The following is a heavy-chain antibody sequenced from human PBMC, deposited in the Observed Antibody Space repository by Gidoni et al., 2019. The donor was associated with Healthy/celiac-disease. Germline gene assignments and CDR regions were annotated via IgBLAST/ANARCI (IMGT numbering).Heavy chain of an antibody. Sequence: QVQLQESGPGLVKPSETLSLTCTLSGGSISSYYWSWIRQPPGKGLEWIGYIYYSGSTNYNPTLKSRVTISVDTSKNQFSLKLSSVTAADTAVYYCAGSYYDFWSGYYQFDYWGQGTLVTVSS. CDR1: GGSISSYY. CDR2: IYYSGST. D-gene: IGHD3-3*01. J-gene: IGHJ4*02. CDR3: AGSYYDFWSGYYQFDY. V-gene: IGHV4-59*08.